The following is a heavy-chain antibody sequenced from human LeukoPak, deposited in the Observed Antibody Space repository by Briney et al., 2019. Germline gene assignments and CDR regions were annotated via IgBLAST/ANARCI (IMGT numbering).Heavy chain of an antibody. D-gene: IGHD1-1*01. Sequence: SETLSLTCTVSGGSISSYYWSWIRQPPGKGLEWIGYIYTSGSTNYNPSLKSRVTISVDTSKNQFSLKLSSVTAADTAVYYYARGGTGNLYYYYYMDVWGKGTTVTVSS. CDR1: GGSISSYY. V-gene: IGHV4-4*09. J-gene: IGHJ6*03. CDR3: ARGGTGNLYYYYYMDV. CDR2: IYTSGST.